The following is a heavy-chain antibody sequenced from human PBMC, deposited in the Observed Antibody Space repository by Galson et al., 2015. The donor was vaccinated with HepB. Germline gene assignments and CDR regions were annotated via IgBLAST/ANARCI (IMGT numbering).Heavy chain of an antibody. CDR1: GYTFTNYW. V-gene: IGHV5-51*01. CDR2: IYPDDSDT. J-gene: IGHJ4*02. D-gene: IGHD6-13*01. Sequence: QSGAEVKKLGESLKISCKGSGYTFTNYWIGWVCEMPGKGLEWLGIIYPDDSDTRYTPSFQGEVTISADKSISTAYLQWSSLKASDTAMYYCARSSAAGTPLDYWGQGTLVTVSS. CDR3: ARSSAAGTPLDY.